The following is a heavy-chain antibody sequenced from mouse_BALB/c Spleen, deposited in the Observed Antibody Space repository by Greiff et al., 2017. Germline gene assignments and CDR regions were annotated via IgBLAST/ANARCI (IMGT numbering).Heavy chain of an antibody. CDR2: INSNGGST. J-gene: IGHJ4*01. V-gene: IGHV5-6-3*01. CDR1: GFTFSSYG. Sequence: DVMLVESGGGLVQPGGSLKLSCAASGFTFSSYGMSWVRQTPDKRLELVATINSNGGSTYYPDSVKGRFTISRDNAKNTLYLQMSSLKSEDTAMYYCARDQGNWDYAMDYWGQGTSVTVSS. CDR3: ARDQGNWDYAMDY. D-gene: IGHD4-1*01.